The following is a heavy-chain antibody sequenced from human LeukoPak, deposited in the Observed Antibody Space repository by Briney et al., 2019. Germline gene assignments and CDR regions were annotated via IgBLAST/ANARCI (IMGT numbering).Heavy chain of an antibody. D-gene: IGHD6-6*01. V-gene: IGHV1-18*01. CDR1: GYTFTSYG. Sequence: ASVKVSCKASGYTFTSYGISWVRQAPGQGLEWMGWISAYNGNTNYAQKLQGRVTMTTDTSTSTAYMELRSLRSDDTAVYYCARDITIAAQYYYYYYMDVWGKGTTVTVSS. CDR3: ARDITIAAQYYYYYYMDV. CDR2: ISAYNGNT. J-gene: IGHJ6*03.